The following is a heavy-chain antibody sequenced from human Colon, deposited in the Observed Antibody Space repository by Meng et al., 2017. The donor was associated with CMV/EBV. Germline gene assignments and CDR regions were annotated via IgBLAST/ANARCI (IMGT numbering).Heavy chain of an antibody. V-gene: IGHV4-4*07. Sequence: QGQPRESGPGLVKPSETLSLTCTVSGASITSYYWSWIWQPAGKGLEWIGRVYISGNTNYNPSLKSRVTMSIDTSKNQLSLNIRSVTAADTAVYYCARDSNLSGLAYWGQGTLVTVSS. CDR2: VYISGNT. CDR3: ARDSNLSGLAY. J-gene: IGHJ4*02. D-gene: IGHD3-10*01. CDR1: GASITSYY.